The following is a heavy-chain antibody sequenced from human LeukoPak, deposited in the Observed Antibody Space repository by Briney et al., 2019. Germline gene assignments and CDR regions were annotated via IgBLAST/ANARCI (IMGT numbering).Heavy chain of an antibody. D-gene: IGHD1-26*01. V-gene: IGHV3-73*01. J-gene: IGHJ3*02. CDR3: TRIKWELLSIAFDI. Sequence: GGSLRLSCAASGFTFSGSAMHWVRQASGKGLEWVGRIRSEANSYATAYAASVKGRFTISRDDSKNTAYLQMNSLKTEDTAVYYCTRIKWELLSIAFDIWGQGTMVTVSS. CDR1: GFTFSGSA. CDR2: IRSEANSYAT.